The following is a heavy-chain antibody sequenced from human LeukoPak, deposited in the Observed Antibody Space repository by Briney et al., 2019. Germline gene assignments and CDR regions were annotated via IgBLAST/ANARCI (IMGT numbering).Heavy chain of an antibody. D-gene: IGHD3-3*01. V-gene: IGHV1-18*01. J-gene: IGHJ4*02. CDR3: ARFGFFGVAIRGYFDY. CDR1: GYTFTSYG. CDR2: ISAYNGNT. Sequence: GASVKVSCKASGYTFTSYGISWVRQAPGQGLEWMGWISAYNGNTNYAQKLQGRVTMTTDTSTSTACTELRSLRSDDTAVYYCARFGFFGVAIRGYFDYWGQGTLVTVSS.